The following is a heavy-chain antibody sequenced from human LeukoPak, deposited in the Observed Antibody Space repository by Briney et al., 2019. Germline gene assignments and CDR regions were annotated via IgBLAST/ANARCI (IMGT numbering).Heavy chain of an antibody. J-gene: IGHJ6*03. CDR2: IRYDGSNK. Sequence: GGSLRLSCGASGFTFSSYGMHWVRQAPGKGLEWVAFIRYDGSNKYYADSVKGRFTISRDNSKNTLYLQMNSLRAEDTAVYYCARAGATKLSYYYYMDVWGKGTTVTVSS. CDR3: ARAGATKLSYYYYMDV. CDR1: GFTFSSYG. V-gene: IGHV3-30*02. D-gene: IGHD1-26*01.